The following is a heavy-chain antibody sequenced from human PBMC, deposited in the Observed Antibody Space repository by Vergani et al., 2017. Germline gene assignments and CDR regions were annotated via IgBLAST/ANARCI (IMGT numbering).Heavy chain of an antibody. CDR3: AKSMVRGVIITNPFDY. CDR2: ISGSGGST. CDR1: GFTFSSYA. V-gene: IGHV3-23*01. D-gene: IGHD3-10*01. J-gene: IGHJ4*02. Sequence: EVQLLESGGGLVQPGGSLRLSCAASGFTFSSYAMSWVRQAPGKGLEWVSAISGSGGSTYYADSVKGRFTISRDNSKNTLYLQMNSLRAEDTAVYYCAKSMVRGVIITNPFDYWGQGTLVTVSS.